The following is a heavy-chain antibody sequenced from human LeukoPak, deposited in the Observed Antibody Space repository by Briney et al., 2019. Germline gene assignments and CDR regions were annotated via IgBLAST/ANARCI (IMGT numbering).Heavy chain of an antibody. Sequence: GGSLRLSCAASGFTFDDYGMSWVRQAPGKGLEWVSGINWNGGSTGYADSVKGRFTISRDNAKNSLYLQMNSLRAEDTALYYCARDLSVWLELDAFDIWGQGTMVTVSS. CDR2: INWNGGST. CDR3: ARDLSVWLELDAFDI. V-gene: IGHV3-20*04. CDR1: GFTFDDYG. D-gene: IGHD3-16*01. J-gene: IGHJ3*02.